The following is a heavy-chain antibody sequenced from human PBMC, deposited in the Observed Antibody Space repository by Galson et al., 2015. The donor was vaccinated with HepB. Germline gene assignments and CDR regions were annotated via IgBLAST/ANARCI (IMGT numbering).Heavy chain of an antibody. CDR3: ARSGDSGSYLGWFDP. J-gene: IGHJ5*02. V-gene: IGHV1-2*02. Sequence: SVKVSCKASGYTFTGYHMHWVRQAPGQGLEWMGWINPNSGGTNYAQKFQGRVTMTRDTSISTAYMELSRLRSDDTAVYYCARSGDSGSYLGWFDPWGQGTLVTVSS. D-gene: IGHD1-26*01. CDR2: INPNSGGT. CDR1: GYTFTGYH.